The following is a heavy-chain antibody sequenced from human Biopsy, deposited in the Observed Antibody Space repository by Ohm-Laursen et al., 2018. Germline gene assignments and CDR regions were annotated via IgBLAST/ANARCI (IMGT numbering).Heavy chain of an antibody. V-gene: IGHV4-59*08. Sequence: SDTLSLTWTVSGGSFTGHYWTWIRQPPGKGLEWLGYVYYTGTTNYNPSLESRVTMSLDSSKNLFSLRLTSVTAADTAVYYCARDTSGWPRTFDHWGQGTLVTVSS. CDR1: GGSFTGHY. CDR2: VYYTGTT. CDR3: ARDTSGWPRTFDH. J-gene: IGHJ4*02. D-gene: IGHD6-19*01.